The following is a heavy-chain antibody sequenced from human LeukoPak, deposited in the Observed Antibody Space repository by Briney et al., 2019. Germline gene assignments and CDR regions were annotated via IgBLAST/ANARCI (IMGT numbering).Heavy chain of an antibody. D-gene: IGHD6-13*01. J-gene: IGHJ4*02. CDR3: ARGEALAAAGIDY. CDR1: GFTFSSYA. CDR2: ISYDGSNK. V-gene: IGHV3-30-3*01. Sequence: PGRSLRLSCAASGFTFSSYAMHWVRQAPGKGLEWVAVISYDGSNKYYADSVKGRFTISRDNSKNTLYLQMNSLRAEDTAVYYCARGEALAAAGIDYWGQGTLVTVSS.